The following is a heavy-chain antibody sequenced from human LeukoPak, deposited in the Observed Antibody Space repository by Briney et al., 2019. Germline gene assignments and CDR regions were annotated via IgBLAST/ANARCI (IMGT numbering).Heavy chain of an antibody. J-gene: IGHJ5*02. CDR3: ARLNGSGTRKGTNWFDP. CDR1: GFTFSSYA. Sequence: PGGSLRLSCAASGFTFSSYAMSWVRQAPGKGLEWVSAISGSGGSTYYADSVKGRFTISRDNSKNTLYLQMNSLRDEDTAVYYCARLNGSGTRKGTNWFDPWGQGTLVTVSS. CDR2: ISGSGGST. D-gene: IGHD3-3*01. V-gene: IGHV3-23*01.